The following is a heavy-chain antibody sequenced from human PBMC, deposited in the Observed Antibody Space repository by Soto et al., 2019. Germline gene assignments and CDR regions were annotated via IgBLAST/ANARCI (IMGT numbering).Heavy chain of an antibody. V-gene: IGHV3-30-3*01. CDR1: GLTFSTFA. CDR2: ISYNGINI. Sequence: QVQVVESGGGVVQPGRSLRLSCAASGLTFSTFAFHWVRQAPGKGLEWVTAISYNGINIYYADSVKGRFTISRDNSKNTLYLQMNSLRAEDTARYYCARGGAVASSWYFDLWGRGTLVTVSS. J-gene: IGHJ2*01. CDR3: ARGGAVASSWYFDL. D-gene: IGHD6-19*01.